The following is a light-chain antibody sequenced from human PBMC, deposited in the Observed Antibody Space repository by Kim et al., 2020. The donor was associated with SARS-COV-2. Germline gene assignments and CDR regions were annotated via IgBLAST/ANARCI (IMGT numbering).Light chain of an antibody. CDR1: QSIDSW. Sequence: DIRMTQSPSTLSASVGDRVTITCRASQSIDSWLAWYQQKPGQAPKLLIYKASRLHSGVPSRFSGSGSGTEFTLTINGLQPDDFAMYFCQQYETYWTFGLGTKVDIK. CDR3: QQYETYWT. J-gene: IGKJ1*01. CDR2: KAS. V-gene: IGKV1-5*03.